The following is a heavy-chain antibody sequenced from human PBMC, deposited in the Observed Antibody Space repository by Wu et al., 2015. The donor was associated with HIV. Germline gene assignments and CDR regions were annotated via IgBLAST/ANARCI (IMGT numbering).Heavy chain of an antibody. Sequence: QVQLVQSGAEVKKPGASVKVSCKVSGYTLTELSMHWVRQAPGKGLEWMGGFDPEDGETIYAQKFQGRVTMTEDTSTDTAYMELSSLRSEDTAVYYCATDQGRSLDPQNYYDSSGYYWDAFDIWGQGTMVTVS. J-gene: IGHJ3*02. D-gene: IGHD3-22*01. CDR2: FDPEDGET. V-gene: IGHV1-24*01. CDR3: ATDQGRSLDPQNYYDSSGYYWDAFDI. CDR1: GYTLTELS.